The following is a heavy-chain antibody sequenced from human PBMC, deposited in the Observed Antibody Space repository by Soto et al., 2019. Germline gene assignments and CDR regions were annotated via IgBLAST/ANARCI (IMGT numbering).Heavy chain of an antibody. J-gene: IGHJ6*02. D-gene: IGHD6-19*01. CDR3: AKDRYSSGWPVYGMDV. V-gene: IGHV3-30*18. CDR1: GFTFSSYG. CDR2: ISYDGSNK. Sequence: QVQLVESGGGVVQPGRSLRLSCAASGFTFSSYGMHWVRQAPGKGLEWVAVISYDGSNKYYADSVKGRFTISRDNSKNTLYLQMNSLRAEDTAVYYCAKDRYSSGWPVYGMDVWGQGTTVTVSS.